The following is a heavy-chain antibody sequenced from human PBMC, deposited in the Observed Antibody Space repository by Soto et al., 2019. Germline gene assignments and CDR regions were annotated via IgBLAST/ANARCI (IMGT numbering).Heavy chain of an antibody. V-gene: IGHV3-48*03. D-gene: IGHD3-22*01. CDR2: ISTSGNTI. CDR1: GFTFSSYE. J-gene: IGHJ4*02. Sequence: EVQLVESGGGLVQPGGSLRLSCAASGFTFSSYEMNWVRQAPGEGLEWVSYISTSGNTIHYADSVKGRFTISRDNAKNSLYLQMNSLRADDTAVYYCTRDIDYYDSSGYQDYWGQGTLVTVSS. CDR3: TRDIDYYDSSGYQDY.